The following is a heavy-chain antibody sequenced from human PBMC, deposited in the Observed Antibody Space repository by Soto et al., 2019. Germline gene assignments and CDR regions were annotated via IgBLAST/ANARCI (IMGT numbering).Heavy chain of an antibody. V-gene: IGHV4-39*01. D-gene: IGHD3-22*01. Sequence: QLQLQESGPGLVKPSETLSLTCTVSGGSISSRSHYWGWIRQPPGKGPEWIGTLSYSGYTYYNPSLKSRVTISVDTSKNQLSLRLSFVTAADTAVYYCARHSDSSDSYRWGHHFFDYWGQGTLVTVSS. J-gene: IGHJ4*02. CDR2: LSYSGYT. CDR1: GGSISSRSHY. CDR3: ARHSDSSDSYRWGHHFFDY.